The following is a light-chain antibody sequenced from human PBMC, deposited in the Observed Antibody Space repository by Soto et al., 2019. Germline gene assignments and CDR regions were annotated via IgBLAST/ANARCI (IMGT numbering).Light chain of an antibody. J-gene: IGKJ4*01. CDR3: QQYNDWPLT. V-gene: IGKV3-15*01. CDR2: GAS. CDR1: QSVGSN. Sequence: ETILTQSPATLSASPGESATLSCGASQSVGSNLGWYQQKPGQAPRLLIYGASTRAAGVAARFSGTSSGTDFTLTISSLQSEDFAVYYCQQYNDWPLTFGGGTKVEIK.